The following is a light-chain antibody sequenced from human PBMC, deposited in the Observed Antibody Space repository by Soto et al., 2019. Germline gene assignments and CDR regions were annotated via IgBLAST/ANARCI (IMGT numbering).Light chain of an antibody. CDR3: AAWEDSRNGWV. J-gene: IGLJ3*02. V-gene: IGLV1-44*01. Sequence: QSVLTQPPSASGTPGQRVTISCSGTRSNIGSNTVNWYQQVHGTAPKDVIYSNNQRPSGVPDRCSGATSGSSASLAISGLQYEDEADYYCAAWEDSRNGWVFGGGTKLTVL. CDR2: SNN. CDR1: RSNIGSNT.